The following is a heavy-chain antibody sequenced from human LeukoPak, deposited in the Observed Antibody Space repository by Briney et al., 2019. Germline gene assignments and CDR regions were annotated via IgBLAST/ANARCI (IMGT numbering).Heavy chain of an antibody. D-gene: IGHD1-20*01. Sequence: SETLSLTCTVSGGSISSHYWSWIRQPAGKGLEWIGRIDTSGSTTYNPSLKSRVTIPVDKSKNRFSLKVTSVAAADTAMYYCARGPPAYNWNDGGYFDNWGQGTLVTVSS. J-gene: IGHJ4*02. CDR2: IDTSGST. CDR3: ARGPPAYNWNDGGYFDN. CDR1: GGSISSHY. V-gene: IGHV4-4*07.